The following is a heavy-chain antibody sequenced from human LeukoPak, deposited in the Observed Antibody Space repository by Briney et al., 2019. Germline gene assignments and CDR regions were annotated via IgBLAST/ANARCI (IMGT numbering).Heavy chain of an antibody. Sequence: ASVKVSCKASGGTFSSYAISWVRQAPGQGLEWMGGIIPIFGTANYAQKFQGRVTITADESTSTAYMELSSLRSEDTAVYYCARVVVWEYYYYGMDFWGQGTTVTVSS. J-gene: IGHJ6*02. V-gene: IGHV1-69*13. D-gene: IGHD2-8*02. CDR3: ARVVVWEYYYYGMDF. CDR2: IIPIFGTA. CDR1: GGTFSSYA.